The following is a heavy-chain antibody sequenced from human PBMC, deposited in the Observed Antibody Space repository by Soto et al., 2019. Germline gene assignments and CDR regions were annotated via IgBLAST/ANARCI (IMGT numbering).Heavy chain of an antibody. Sequence: QVQLQEAGPGLVKPSQTLSLTCTVSGGSINSGAYYWNWIRQHPGKGLEWIGYIHFSGSTYYTPSLKSRVAISTDTSNNQFSLRLSSVTAADTAVYYCARDQVVSYFDSWGQGALVTVSS. CDR3: ARDQVVSYFDS. J-gene: IGHJ4*02. V-gene: IGHV4-31*03. CDR1: GGSINSGAYY. D-gene: IGHD2-8*02. CDR2: IHFSGST.